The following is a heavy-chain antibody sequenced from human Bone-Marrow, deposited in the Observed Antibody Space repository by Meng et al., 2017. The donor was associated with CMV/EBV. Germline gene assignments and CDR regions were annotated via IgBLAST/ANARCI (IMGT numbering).Heavy chain of an antibody. J-gene: IGHJ1*01. Sequence: GESLKISCAASGFTFSSYAMHWVRQAPGKGLEWVAVISYDGSNKYYADSVKGRFTISRDNAKNTLYLQMNSLRAEDTAVYYCARAGYSRSSREIQHWGHGTLVTVSS. D-gene: IGHD6-6*01. CDR1: GFTFSSYA. CDR2: ISYDGSNK. CDR3: ARAGYSRSSREIQH. V-gene: IGHV3-30-3*01.